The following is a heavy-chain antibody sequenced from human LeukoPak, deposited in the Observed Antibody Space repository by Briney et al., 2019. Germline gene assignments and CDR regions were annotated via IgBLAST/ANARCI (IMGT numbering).Heavy chain of an antibody. CDR3: ARVSDYDSSGYYYSFDFIVDY. V-gene: IGHV4-59*01. Sequence: SETLSLTCTVSGGSISSYYWSSIRQPPGKGLEWIGYIYYSGSTNYNPSLKSRVTISVDTSKNQFSLKLSSVTAADTAVYYCARVSDYDSSGYYYSFDFIVDYWGQGTLVTVSS. J-gene: IGHJ4*02. D-gene: IGHD3-22*01. CDR1: GGSISSYY. CDR2: IYYSGST.